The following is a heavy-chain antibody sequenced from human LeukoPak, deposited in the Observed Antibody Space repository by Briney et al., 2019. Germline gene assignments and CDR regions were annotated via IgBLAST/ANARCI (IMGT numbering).Heavy chain of an antibody. CDR3: ARVMYYDFWSGYSPPYYYMDV. CDR2: IYYSGST. J-gene: IGHJ6*03. D-gene: IGHD3-3*01. Sequence: SETLSLTCTVSGGSISSYYWSWIRQPPGKGLEWIGYIYYSGSTDYNPSLKSRVTISVDTSKNQFSLKLSSVTAADTAVYYCARVMYYDFWSGYSPPYYYMDVWGKGTTVTVSS. V-gene: IGHV4-59*01. CDR1: GGSISSYY.